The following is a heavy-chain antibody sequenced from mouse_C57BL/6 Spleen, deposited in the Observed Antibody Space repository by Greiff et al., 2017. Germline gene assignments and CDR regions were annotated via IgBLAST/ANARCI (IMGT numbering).Heavy chain of an antibody. D-gene: IGHD3-2*02. CDR3: ARRSEGYGAMDY. J-gene: IGHJ4*01. V-gene: IGHV1-54*01. Sequence: QVQLQQSGAELVRPGTSVKVSCKASGYAFTNYLIEWVKQRPGQGLEWIGVINPGSGGTNYNEKFKGKATLTADKSSSTAYMQLSSLTSEDSAVYYCARRSEGYGAMDYWGQGTSVTVSS. CDR1: GYAFTNYL. CDR2: INPGSGGT.